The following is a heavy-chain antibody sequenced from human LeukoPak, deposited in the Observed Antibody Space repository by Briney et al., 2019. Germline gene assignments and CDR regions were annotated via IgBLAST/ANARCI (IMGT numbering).Heavy chain of an antibody. J-gene: IGHJ6*03. D-gene: IGHD3-10*01. CDR2: ISAYNGNT. CDR1: GYTFTSYG. Sequence: ASVKVSCKASGYTFTSYGISWVRQAPGQGLEWMGWISAYNGNTNYAQKLQGRVTMTTDTSTSTAYMELRSLRSDDTAVYYCARGITMVRGVIIRYYYYYMDVWGKGTTVTISS. CDR3: ARGITMVRGVIIRYYYYYMDV. V-gene: IGHV1-18*01.